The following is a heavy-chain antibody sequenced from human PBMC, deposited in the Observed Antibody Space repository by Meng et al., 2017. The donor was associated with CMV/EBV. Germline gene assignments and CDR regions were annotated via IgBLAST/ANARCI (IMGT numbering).Heavy chain of an antibody. Sequence: GESLKISCAASGFTFSSYAMHWIRQAPGKGLEWVAVISYDGSNKYYADSVKGRFTISRDNSKNTLYLQMNSLRAEDTAVYYCARDSFGGFAARNDMDVCGQGTTVTVSS. CDR3: ARDSFGGFAARNDMDV. J-gene: IGHJ6*02. CDR2: ISYDGSNK. D-gene: IGHD3-16*01. V-gene: IGHV3-30-3*01. CDR1: GFTFSSYA.